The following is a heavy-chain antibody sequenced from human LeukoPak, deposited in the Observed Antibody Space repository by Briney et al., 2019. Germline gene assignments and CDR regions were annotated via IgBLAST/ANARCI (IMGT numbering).Heavy chain of an antibody. CDR2: INPSGGGT. D-gene: IGHD2-15*01. Sequence: GASVKVSCKASGYTFTDYYAHWVRPAPGQGLEWMGWINPSGGGTNYAQKFQGRVTMTRDTSISTAYMELSRLRSEDTAVYYCARGGAASPYTWFDPWGQGTLVTVSS. J-gene: IGHJ5*02. V-gene: IGHV1-2*02. CDR1: GYTFTDYY. CDR3: ARGGAASPYTWFDP.